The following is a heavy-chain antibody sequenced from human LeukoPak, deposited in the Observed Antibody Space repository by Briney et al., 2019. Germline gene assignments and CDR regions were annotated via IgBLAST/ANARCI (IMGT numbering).Heavy chain of an antibody. CDR3: ARVRSADYMNDRGPLYYYYDMDV. D-gene: IGHD1-1*01. J-gene: IGHJ6*02. CDR2: TTPYHTDT. V-gene: IGHV5-51*01. CDR1: GYTFYSHL. Sequence: RVSLKTSSPSPGYTFYSHLIARARQMAGTCLESTSTTTPYHTDTTYSPSFQGQFTMSAEESINIAYLQWRSLKGSETAIYFCARVRSADYMNDRGPLYYYYDMDVWGQGTTVTVSS.